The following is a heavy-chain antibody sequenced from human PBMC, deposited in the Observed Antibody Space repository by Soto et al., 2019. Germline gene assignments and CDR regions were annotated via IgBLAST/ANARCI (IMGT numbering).Heavy chain of an antibody. J-gene: IGHJ6*02. CDR1: GFTFSSYG. Sequence: QVQLVESGGGVVQPGRSLRLSCAASGFTFSSYGMHWVRQAPGKGLEWVAVIWYDGSNKYYADSVKGRFTISRDNSKNTLYLQMNSLRAEDTAVYYCAREISSSDYYYYGMDVWGQGTTVTVSS. D-gene: IGHD6-6*01. CDR2: IWYDGSNK. CDR3: AREISSSDYYYYGMDV. V-gene: IGHV3-33*01.